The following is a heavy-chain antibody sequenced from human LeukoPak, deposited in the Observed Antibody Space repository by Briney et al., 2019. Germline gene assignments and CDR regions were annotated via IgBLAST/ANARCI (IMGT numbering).Heavy chain of an antibody. D-gene: IGHD6-13*01. CDR2: IIPIFGTA. CDR3: ARDYVYSSSWEAFDY. J-gene: IGHJ4*02. CDR1: GGTFSSYA. V-gene: IGHV1-69*05. Sequence: SVKVSCKASGGTFSSYAISWVRQAPGQGLEWMGGIIPIFGTANYAQKFQGRVTITTDESTGTAYMELSSLRSEDTAVYYCARDYVYSSSWEAFDYWGQGTLVTVSS.